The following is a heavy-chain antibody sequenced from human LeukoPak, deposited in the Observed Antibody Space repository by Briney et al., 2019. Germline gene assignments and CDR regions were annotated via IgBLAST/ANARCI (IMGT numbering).Heavy chain of an antibody. J-gene: IGHJ4*02. CDR2: IYYSGST. Sequence: PSGTLSLTCVVSGGSISSYYWSWIRQPPGKGLEWIGYIYYSGSTNYNPSLKSRVTISVDTSKNQFSLKLSSVTAADTAVYYCASVDLVTASDYWGQGTLVTVSS. CDR3: ASVDLVTASDY. V-gene: IGHV4-59*01. D-gene: IGHD2-21*02. CDR1: GGSISSYY.